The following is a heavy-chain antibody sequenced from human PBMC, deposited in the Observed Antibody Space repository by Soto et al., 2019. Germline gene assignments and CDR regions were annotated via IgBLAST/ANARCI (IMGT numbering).Heavy chain of an antibody. CDR1: GFTFSSYA. CDR3: ARDYITMVRGVPARRSGMDX. J-gene: IGHJ6*02. CDR2: ISYDGSNK. D-gene: IGHD3-10*01. Sequence: PGGSLRLSCAASGFTFSSYAMYWVRQAPGKGLEWVSFISYDGSNKYYADSVKVRFTISRENSKNKLYLQMNSLRAEDTAVYYCARDYITMVRGVPARRSGMDXWGQGTTVTVS. V-gene: IGHV3-30-3*01.